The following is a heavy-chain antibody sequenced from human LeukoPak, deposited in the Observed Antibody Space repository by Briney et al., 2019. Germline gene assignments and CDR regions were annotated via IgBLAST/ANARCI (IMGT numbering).Heavy chain of an antibody. Sequence: GGSLRLSCAASGFTFSSYSMNWVRQAPGKGLEWVANIKQDGSEKFYVDSVKGRFTISRDNAKNSLYLQMNSLRAEDTAVYYCARSKRNGFDIWGQGTMVTVSS. CDR1: GFTFSSYS. CDR3: ARSKRNGFDI. V-gene: IGHV3-7*01. J-gene: IGHJ3*02. CDR2: IKQDGSEK.